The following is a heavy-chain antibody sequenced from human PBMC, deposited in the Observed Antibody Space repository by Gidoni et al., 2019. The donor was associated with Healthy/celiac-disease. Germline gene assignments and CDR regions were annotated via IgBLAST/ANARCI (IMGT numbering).Heavy chain of an antibody. Sequence: QVQLVQSGAEVKKPGSSVKVSCKASGGTFSSYAISWVRQAPGQGLEWMGRIIPILGIANYAQKFQGRVTITADKSTSTAYMELSSLRSEDTAVYYCARARSVTTMVRGVRAPFLTWGQGTLVTVSS. CDR2: IIPILGIA. J-gene: IGHJ4*02. CDR3: ARARSVTTMVRGVRAPFLT. D-gene: IGHD3-10*01. V-gene: IGHV1-69*04. CDR1: GGTFSSYA.